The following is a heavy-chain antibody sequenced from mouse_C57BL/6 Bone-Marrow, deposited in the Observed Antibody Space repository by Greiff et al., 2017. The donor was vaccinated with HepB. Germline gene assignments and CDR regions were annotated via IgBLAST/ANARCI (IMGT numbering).Heavy chain of an antibody. J-gene: IGHJ4*01. V-gene: IGHV1-55*01. Sequence: VQLQQPGAELVKPGASVKMSCKASGYTFTSYWITWVKQRPGQGLEWMGEIYPGSGSTNYTEKFKSKATLAVDTSSSTAYMQLSSLTSEDSAVYYSARWEIYKVYYRVYYCAMDYWGQGTSVTVSA. D-gene: IGHD2-3*01. CDR1: GYTFTSYW. CDR2: IYPGSGST. CDR3: ARWEIYKVYYRVYYCAMDY.